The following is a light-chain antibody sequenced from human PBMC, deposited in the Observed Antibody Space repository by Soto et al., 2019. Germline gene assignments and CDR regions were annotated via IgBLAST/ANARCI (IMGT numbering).Light chain of an antibody. V-gene: IGLV2-14*01. CDR1: SSDVGPHNH. J-gene: IGLJ1*01. CDR3: CSFTTSSTLV. Sequence: QSALTQPASVSGSPGQSITISCTGTSSDVGPHNHVSWYQQHPGKAPQLIIYEVSNRPSGLSNRFSASKSGNTASLTISGLQAEDEADYYCCSFTTSSTLVFGTGTKLTVL. CDR2: EVS.